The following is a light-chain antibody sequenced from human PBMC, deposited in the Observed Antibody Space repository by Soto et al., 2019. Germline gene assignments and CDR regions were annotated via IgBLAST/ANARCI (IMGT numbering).Light chain of an antibody. Sequence: EIVLTQSPATLSVSPGERATLSCRASQSINSDLAWFQQKPGQAPRFLMHGASTRVTGIPARFSGRGSGTEFTLTISSLQSEDFAIYYCQQYNNWPLTFGGGTKVEIK. CDR3: QQYNNWPLT. CDR1: QSINSD. V-gene: IGKV3-15*01. CDR2: GAS. J-gene: IGKJ4*01.